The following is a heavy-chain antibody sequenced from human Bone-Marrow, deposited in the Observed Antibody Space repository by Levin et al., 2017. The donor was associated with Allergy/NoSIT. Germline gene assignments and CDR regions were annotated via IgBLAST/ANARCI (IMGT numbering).Heavy chain of an antibody. Sequence: GGSLRLSCAASGFTFSSYAMSWVRQAPGKGLEWVSGISGSGGSTYYADSVKGRFTISRDNAKNTLYLQVNSLRAEDTAVYHCAKGHIAARISVGMDVWGQGTTVTVSS. D-gene: IGHD6-6*01. V-gene: IGHV3-23*01. J-gene: IGHJ6*02. CDR3: AKGHIAARISVGMDV. CDR2: ISGSGGST. CDR1: GFTFSSYA.